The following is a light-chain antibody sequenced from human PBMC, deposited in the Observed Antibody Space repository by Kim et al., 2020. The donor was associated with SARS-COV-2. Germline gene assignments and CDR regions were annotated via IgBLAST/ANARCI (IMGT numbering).Light chain of an antibody. V-gene: IGKV1-39*01. Sequence: ACVGDIITITTRARQSIRSYLDWYLQKPGKAPNHRFYTDSSLQSGVPASFSGSGSGPDFTLTMRSLQPEDFTTYYCPQSYSIPLTFGGGTKVDIK. J-gene: IGKJ4*01. CDR1: QSIRSY. CDR3: PQSYSIPLT. CDR2: TDS.